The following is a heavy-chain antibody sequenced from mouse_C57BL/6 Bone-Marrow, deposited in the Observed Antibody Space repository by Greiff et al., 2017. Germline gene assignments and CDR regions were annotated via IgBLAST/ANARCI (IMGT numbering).Heavy chain of an antibody. CDR3: ARWDYYIDY. V-gene: IGHV7-3*01. CDR1: GFTFTDYY. Sequence: EVQRVESGGGLVQPGGSLSLSCAASGFTFTDYYMSWVRQPPGKALEWLGFIRNKANGYTTEYSASVKGRFTISRDNSQSILYLQMNALRAEDSATYYCARWDYYIDYWGQGTTLTVSS. D-gene: IGHD3-3*01. CDR2: IRNKANGYTT. J-gene: IGHJ2*01.